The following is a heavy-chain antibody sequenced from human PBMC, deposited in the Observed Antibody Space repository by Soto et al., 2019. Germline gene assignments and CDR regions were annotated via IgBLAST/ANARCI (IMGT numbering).Heavy chain of an antibody. CDR2: IRNKVNSYTT. J-gene: IGHJ3*02. V-gene: IGHV3-72*01. CDR1: GFTVSDHY. Sequence: EVQLVESGGGLVQPGGSLRLSCAASGFTVSDHYMDWVRQAPGKGLEWIGRIRNKVNSYTTEYAASVKGRFTLSRDDSQNSLYLDMNSLKTEDTAVYYCSSTFYYGSGSFDAFDMWGQGTLVTVSS. CDR3: SSTFYYGSGSFDAFDM. D-gene: IGHD3-10*01.